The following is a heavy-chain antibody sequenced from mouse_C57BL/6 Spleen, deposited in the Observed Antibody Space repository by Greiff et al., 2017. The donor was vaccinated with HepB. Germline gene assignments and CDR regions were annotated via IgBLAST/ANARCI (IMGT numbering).Heavy chain of an antibody. CDR1: GYTFTEYT. J-gene: IGHJ2*01. V-gene: IGHV1-62-2*01. CDR2: FYPGSGSI. Sequence: VQLQQSGAELVKPGASVKLSCKASGYTFTEYTIHWVKQRSGQGLEWIGWFYPGSGSIKYNEKFKDKATLTADKSSSTVYMELSRLTSEDSAVYFCARHEDNSDGYYSPFDYWGQGTTLTVSS. D-gene: IGHD2-3*01. CDR3: ARHEDNSDGYYSPFDY.